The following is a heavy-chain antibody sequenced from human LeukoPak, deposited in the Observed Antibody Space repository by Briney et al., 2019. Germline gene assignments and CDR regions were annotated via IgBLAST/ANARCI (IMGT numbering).Heavy chain of an antibody. CDR3: ARGVEGSYYYDSSGKGNALDI. D-gene: IGHD3-22*01. CDR2: IWYDGSNK. V-gene: IGHV3-33*01. Sequence: GGSLRLSCAASGFTLSTYGMHWVRQAPGKGLEWVAVIWYDGSNKYYGDSVKGRFTISRDNSKNTLYLQMNSLRAEDTAVYYCARGVEGSYYYDSSGKGNALDIWGQGTMVTASS. J-gene: IGHJ3*02. CDR1: GFTLSTYG.